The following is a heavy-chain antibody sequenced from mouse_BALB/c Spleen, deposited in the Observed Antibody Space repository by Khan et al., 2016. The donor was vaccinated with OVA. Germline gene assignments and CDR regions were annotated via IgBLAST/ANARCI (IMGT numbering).Heavy chain of an antibody. CDR1: GYTFTSYW. CDR2: INPTSGYT. V-gene: IGHV1-7*01. CDR3: ARDRIDY. J-gene: IGHJ2*01. Sequence: VQLQGSGAELAKPGASVKMSCKASGYTFTSYWMHWIKQRPGQGLEWIGYINPTSGYTDYNQKFKDKATLTADKSSSTAYMQLSSLTSDDSAVYYCARDRIDYWGQGTALTVSS.